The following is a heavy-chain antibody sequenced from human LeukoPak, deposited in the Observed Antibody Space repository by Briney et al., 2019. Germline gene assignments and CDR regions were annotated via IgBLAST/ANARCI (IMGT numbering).Heavy chain of an antibody. Sequence: PGGSLRLSCAASGFTYSSYSMNWVRQAPGKGLEWVSSISYAGSVKGRFTISRDNAKNSVYLQMNSLRAEDTAVYYCAREGSHYYDSSGYLINPFDYWGQGTLVTVSS. D-gene: IGHD3-22*01. J-gene: IGHJ4*02. CDR2: IS. CDR1: GFTYSSYS. CDR3: AREGSHYYDSSGYLINPFDY. V-gene: IGHV3-21*04.